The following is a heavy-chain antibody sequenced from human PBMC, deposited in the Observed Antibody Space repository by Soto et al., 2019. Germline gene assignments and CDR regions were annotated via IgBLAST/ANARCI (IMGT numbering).Heavy chain of an antibody. Sequence: RRLSCAASGFTIDTHAMHWVRQAPGKGLEWVAGISWDSGKIGYADSVKGRFSVSRDDAKNSLYLQMSSLKPEDTAFYFFGRVNPVFYGDHVSTWFDPWGQGTLVTVSS. CDR1: GFTIDTHA. J-gene: IGHJ5*02. V-gene: IGHV3-9*01. CDR3: GRVNPVFYGDHVSTWFDP. CDR2: ISWDSGKI. D-gene: IGHD4-17*01.